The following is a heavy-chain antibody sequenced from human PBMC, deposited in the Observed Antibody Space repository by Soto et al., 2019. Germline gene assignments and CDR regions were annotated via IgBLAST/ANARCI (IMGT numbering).Heavy chain of an antibody. CDR3: ARALLDSSGYIDY. Sequence: SETLSLTCTASGDSMSTYYWNWIRQPPGKGLEWIGYIYSSGSANYNPSLKSRVAISIDTSKKQFSLNLSSVTAADTAVYYCARALLDSSGYIDYWGQGTLVTVSS. D-gene: IGHD3-22*01. V-gene: IGHV4-59*12. J-gene: IGHJ4*02. CDR1: GDSMSTYY. CDR2: IYSSGSA.